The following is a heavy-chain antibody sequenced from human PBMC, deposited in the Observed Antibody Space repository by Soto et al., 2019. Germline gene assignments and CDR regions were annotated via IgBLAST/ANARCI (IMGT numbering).Heavy chain of an antibody. V-gene: IGHV3-23*01. Sequence: PGGSLRLSCAVSGFTFSSYAMSWVRQAPGKGLEWVSDIIDSGGSTYYADSVKGRFTISRDNSKSTLYLQMNSLRAEDTALYYRAKGRSYYYYYGVDVWGQGTTVTVS. CDR1: GFTFSSYA. CDR2: IIDSGGST. J-gene: IGHJ6*02. D-gene: IGHD1-26*01. CDR3: AKGRSYYYYYGVDV.